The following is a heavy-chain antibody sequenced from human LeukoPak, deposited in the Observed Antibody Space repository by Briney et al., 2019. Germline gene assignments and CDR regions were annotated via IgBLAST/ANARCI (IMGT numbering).Heavy chain of an antibody. CDR2: ISWNSGDI. D-gene: IGHD3-10*01. J-gene: IGHJ6*02. CDR3: AKDRGRYYYYGMDV. Sequence: GGSLRLSCAASGFTFDDYAMHWVRQSPGKGLEWVSGISWNSGDIDHADSVKGRFTISRDNARNSLYLQMNSLRGEDTALYYCAKDRGRYYYYGMDVWGRGTTVTVSS. CDR1: GFTFDDYA. V-gene: IGHV3-9*01.